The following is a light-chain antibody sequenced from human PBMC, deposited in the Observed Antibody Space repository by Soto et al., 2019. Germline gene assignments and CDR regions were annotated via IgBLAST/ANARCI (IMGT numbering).Light chain of an antibody. CDR3: QQYGSSPPRT. CDR2: GAS. Sequence: ESVLTQSPGTLSLSPGERATLSCRASQSVSSYLAWYQQKPGQAPRLLIYGASSRATGIPDRFSGSGSGTDFTLTISRLEPEDFAVYYCQQYGSSPPRTFGQGTKVEIK. CDR1: QSVSSY. V-gene: IGKV3-20*01. J-gene: IGKJ1*01.